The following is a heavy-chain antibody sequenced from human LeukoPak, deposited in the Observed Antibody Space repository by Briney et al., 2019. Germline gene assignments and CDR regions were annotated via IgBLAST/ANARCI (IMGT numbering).Heavy chain of an antibody. CDR2: ISYDGSNK. CDR3: ARDAGDSSGYFYFDY. J-gene: IGHJ4*02. D-gene: IGHD3-22*01. CDR1: GFTFSSYA. V-gene: IGHV3-30*14. Sequence: GGSLRLSCAASGFTFSSYAMHWVRQAPGKGLEWVAVISYDGSNKYYADSVKGRFTISRDNSKNTLYLQMNSLRAEDTAVYYCARDAGDSSGYFYFDYWGQGTLVTVSS.